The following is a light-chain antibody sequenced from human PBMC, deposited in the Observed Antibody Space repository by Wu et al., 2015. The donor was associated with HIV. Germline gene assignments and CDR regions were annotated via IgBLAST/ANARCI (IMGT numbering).Light chain of an antibody. CDR2: AAS. J-gene: IGKJ1*01. CDR3: QQYYSYPWT. V-gene: IGKV1-8*01. Sequence: AIRITQSPSSLSASTGDRVTITCRASQDISSYLAWYQQKPGKAPKLLIYAASTLHTGVPSRISGSGSGTDFTLTISCLQSEDFATYYCQQYYSYPWTFGQGTKVELK. CDR1: QDISSY.